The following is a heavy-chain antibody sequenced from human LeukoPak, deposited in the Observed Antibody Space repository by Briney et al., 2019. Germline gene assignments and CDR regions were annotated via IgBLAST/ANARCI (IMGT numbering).Heavy chain of an antibody. CDR1: GFTFDDYA. Sequence: GRSLRLSCAASGFTFDDYAMHWVRQAPGKGLEWVSGISWNSGSIGYADSVKGRFTISRDNAKNSLYLQMNSLRVEDTALYYCAKAARDAADAFDIWGQGTMVTVSS. CDR3: AKAARDAADAFDI. J-gene: IGHJ3*02. CDR2: ISWNSGSI. D-gene: IGHD5-24*01. V-gene: IGHV3-9*01.